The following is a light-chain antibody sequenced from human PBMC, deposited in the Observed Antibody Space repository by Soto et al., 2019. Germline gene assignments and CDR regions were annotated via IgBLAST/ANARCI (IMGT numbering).Light chain of an antibody. CDR1: QNIRTY. J-gene: IGKJ2*01. CDR3: QQSYSDPLT. V-gene: IGKV1-39*01. Sequence: DIQMTQSPSSLSASVGDRVTITCRASQNIRTYLNWYQQRPGKAPKFLIYAASSLQDGVQSRFSGSESGKDFTLTISSLQPEDSATYYCQQSYSDPLTFGQGTKLEIK. CDR2: AAS.